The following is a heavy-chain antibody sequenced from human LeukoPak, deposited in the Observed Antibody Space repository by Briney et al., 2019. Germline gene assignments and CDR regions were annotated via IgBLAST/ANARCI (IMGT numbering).Heavy chain of an antibody. D-gene: IGHD3-10*01. CDR3: ARGAMVRGVIPHAFDI. CDR2: IYTSGST. J-gene: IGHJ3*02. Sequence: SETLSLTCTVSGGSTSSYYWSWIRQPAGKGLEWIGRIYTSGSTNYNPSLKSRVTMSVDTSKNQFSLKLSSVTAADTAVYYCARGAMVRGVIPHAFDIWGQGTMVTVSS. CDR1: GGSTSSYY. V-gene: IGHV4-4*07.